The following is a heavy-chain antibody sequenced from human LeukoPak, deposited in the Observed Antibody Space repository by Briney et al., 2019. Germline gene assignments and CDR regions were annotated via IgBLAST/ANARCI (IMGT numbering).Heavy chain of an antibody. CDR2: ISSGSSYI. CDR3: ARFGDPSTTLDY. V-gene: IGHV3-21*01. D-gene: IGHD3-16*01. Sequence: PGGSLRLSCAASGFTFSSYSMNWVRQAPGKGLKWVSSISSGSSYIYYADSVKGRFTISRDNAKNSLYLQMNSLRAEDTAVYYCARFGDPSTTLDYWGQGTRVTVSS. J-gene: IGHJ4*02. CDR1: GFTFSSYS.